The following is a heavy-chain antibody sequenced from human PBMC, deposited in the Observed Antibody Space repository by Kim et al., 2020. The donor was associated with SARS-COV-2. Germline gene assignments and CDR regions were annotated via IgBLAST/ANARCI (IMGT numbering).Heavy chain of an antibody. D-gene: IGHD3-10*01. CDR3: ARDRGYYGSGYTDY. V-gene: IGHV1-18*01. J-gene: IGHJ4*02. Sequence: AQKLQGRVTMTTDTATSTAYMELRSLRSDDTAVYYCARDRGYYGSGYTDYWGQGTLVTVSS.